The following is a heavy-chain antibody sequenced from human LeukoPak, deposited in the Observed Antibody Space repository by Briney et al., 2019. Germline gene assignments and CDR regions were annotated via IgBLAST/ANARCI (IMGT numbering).Heavy chain of an antibody. J-gene: IGHJ4*02. CDR2: INPNSGGT. Sequence: ASVKVSCKASGYTFTGYYMHWVRQAPGQGLEWMGWINPNSGGTSYAQKFQGRVTMTRDTSIIVYMDLSRLRSDDTAVYYCARGAHYHDSSDGYDYWGQGTLVTVSS. CDR3: ARGAHYHDSSDGYDY. D-gene: IGHD3-22*01. CDR1: GYTFTGYY. V-gene: IGHV1-2*02.